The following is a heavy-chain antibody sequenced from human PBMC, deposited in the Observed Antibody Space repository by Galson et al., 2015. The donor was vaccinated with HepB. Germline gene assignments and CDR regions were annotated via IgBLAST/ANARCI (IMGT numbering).Heavy chain of an antibody. Sequence: SLRLSCAASGFTFSSYSMNWVRQAPGKGLEWVSYISSSSSTIYYADSVKGRFTISRDNAKNSLYLQMNSLRAEDTAVYYCARDGGSGSYPYYYGMDVWGQGTTVTVSS. CDR2: ISSSSSTI. J-gene: IGHJ6*02. CDR1: GFTFSSYS. CDR3: ARDGGSGSYPYYYGMDV. D-gene: IGHD3-10*01. V-gene: IGHV3-48*01.